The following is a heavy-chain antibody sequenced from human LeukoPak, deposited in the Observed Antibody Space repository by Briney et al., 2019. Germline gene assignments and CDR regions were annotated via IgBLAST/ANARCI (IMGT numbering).Heavy chain of an antibody. D-gene: IGHD3-10*01. J-gene: IGHJ4*02. CDR3: AGSFSGSYSLGDY. V-gene: IGHV4-38-2*01. Sequence: PSETLSLTCAVSGYSISSGYYWGWIRQPPGKGLEWIGSIYHSGSTYYNPSLKSRVTISVDTSKNQFSLKLSSVTAADTAVYYCAGSFSGSYSLGDYWGQGTLVTVSP. CDR1: GYSISSGYY. CDR2: IYHSGST.